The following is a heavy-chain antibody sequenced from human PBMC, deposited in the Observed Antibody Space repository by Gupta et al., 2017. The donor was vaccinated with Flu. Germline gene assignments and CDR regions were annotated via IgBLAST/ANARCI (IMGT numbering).Heavy chain of an antibody. D-gene: IGHD1-7*01. J-gene: IGHJ4*02. CDR2: ISSSSSYT. V-gene: IGHV3-11*05. CDR1: GFTFSDYY. CDR3: ARDYSRGLELRGFDY. Sequence: QVQLVESGGGLVKPGGSLRLSCAASGFTFSDYYMSWIRQAPGKGLEWVSYISSSSSYTNDADSVKGRITISRDNAKNSLYLQMNSLRAKDTAVYYCARDYSRGLELRGFDYWGQGTLVTVSS.